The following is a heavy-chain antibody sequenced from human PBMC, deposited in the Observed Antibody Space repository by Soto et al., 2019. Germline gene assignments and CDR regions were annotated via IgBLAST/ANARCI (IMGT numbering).Heavy chain of an antibody. CDR2: IYYSGRT. Sequence: QVQLQESGPGLVKPSQTLSLTCTVSGGSISSGGYYWSWILQHPGKGLEWIGYIYYSGRTNYNPSLKSRVTIAVDTSKNQFSLRMSFVTAADTAVYYCAGAISSSWEWRWFDPWGQGTLVTVSS. V-gene: IGHV4-31*03. D-gene: IGHD6-13*01. CDR1: GGSISSGGYY. J-gene: IGHJ5*02. CDR3: AGAISSSWEWRWFDP.